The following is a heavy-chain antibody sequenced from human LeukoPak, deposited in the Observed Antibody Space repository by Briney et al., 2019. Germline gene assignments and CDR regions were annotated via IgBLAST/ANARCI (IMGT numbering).Heavy chain of an antibody. CDR3: SRDPRSLDY. Sequence: GGSLRLSCGASGFTFSSYAMVWVRQAPGKGLEWVSGISDSGGSRHYADSVKGRFTISRDNAKNSLYLQMNSLRVEDTGIYYCSRDPRSLDYWGQGALVTVSS. CDR2: ISDSGGSR. J-gene: IGHJ4*02. V-gene: IGHV3-23*01. CDR1: GFTFSSYA.